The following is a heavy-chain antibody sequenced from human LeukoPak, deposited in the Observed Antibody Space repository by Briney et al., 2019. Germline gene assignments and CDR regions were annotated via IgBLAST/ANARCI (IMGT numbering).Heavy chain of an antibody. CDR2: IKQDGSEK. D-gene: IGHD3-9*01. J-gene: IGHJ4*02. V-gene: IGHV3-7*01. Sequence: PGGSLRLSCAASGFTFSDYWMSWVRQAPGKGLEWVANIKQDGSEKYYVDSVKGRFTISRDNAKNSLYLQMNSLRAEDTAVYYCARERVNYDILTGYYAFDYWGQGTLVTVSS. CDR3: ARERVNYDILTGYYAFDY. CDR1: GFTFSDYW.